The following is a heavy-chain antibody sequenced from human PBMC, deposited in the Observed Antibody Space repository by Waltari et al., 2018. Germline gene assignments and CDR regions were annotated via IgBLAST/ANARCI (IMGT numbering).Heavy chain of an antibody. CDR1: GRPISRYY. D-gene: IGHD3-10*01. V-gene: IGHV4-4*07. Sequence: QVQLQESGPGLVKPSETLSLTCSVSGRPISRYYWSWIRQTAGKGLEWIGRLYSTGYTNYNPSLKSRVTMSVDTSKNQVSLKLDSVTAADTALYYCARGYGAGSYNAFDIWGQGTKVIVSS. J-gene: IGHJ3*02. CDR2: LYSTGYT. CDR3: ARGYGAGSYNAFDI.